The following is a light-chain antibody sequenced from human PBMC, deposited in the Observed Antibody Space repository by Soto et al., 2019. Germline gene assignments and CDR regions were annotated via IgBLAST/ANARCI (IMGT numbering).Light chain of an antibody. CDR2: SND. CDR3: AAWDDSLNGLV. J-gene: IGLJ2*01. Sequence: QSVLTQPPSASGTPGQRVTISCSGSSSNIGTNIVNWYQHLPGTAPKLLIYSNDQRPSGVPDRVSGSKSGTSASLAISGLQSEDEADYYCAAWDDSLNGLVFGGGTKLTVL. CDR1: SSNIGTNI. V-gene: IGLV1-44*01.